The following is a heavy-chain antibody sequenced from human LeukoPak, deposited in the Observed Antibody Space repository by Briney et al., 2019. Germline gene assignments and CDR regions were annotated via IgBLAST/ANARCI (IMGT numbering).Heavy chain of an antibody. V-gene: IGHV1-8*01. Sequence: GASVKVSCKASGYTFTSYDINWVRQATGQGLEWMGWMNPNSGNTGYAQKFQGRVTMTRNTSISTAYMELSSLRSEDTAVYYCARSARLLTWKFDYYYYMDVWGKGTTVTISS. D-gene: IGHD2-21*02. CDR2: MNPNSGNT. CDR1: GYTFTSYD. J-gene: IGHJ6*03. CDR3: ARSARLLTWKFDYYYYMDV.